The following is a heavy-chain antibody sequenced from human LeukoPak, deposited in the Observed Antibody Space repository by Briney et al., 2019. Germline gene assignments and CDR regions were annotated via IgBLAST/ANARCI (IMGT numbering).Heavy chain of an antibody. J-gene: IGHJ4*02. Sequence: SGGSLRLSCAASGFTFSSYAMSWVRQAPGKGLEWVSYISPSSSTIYYADSVKGRFTISRDNAKNSLFLQMNSLRAEDTAVYYCAREVNHYDSGAYSPGLDYWGQGTLVTVSS. CDR3: AREVNHYDSGAYSPGLDY. CDR1: GFTFSSYA. D-gene: IGHD3-22*01. CDR2: ISPSSSTI. V-gene: IGHV3-48*04.